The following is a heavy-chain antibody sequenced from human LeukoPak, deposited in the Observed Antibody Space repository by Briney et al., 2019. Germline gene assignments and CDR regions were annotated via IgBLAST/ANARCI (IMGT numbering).Heavy chain of an antibody. J-gene: IGHJ6*02. V-gene: IGHV1-8*01. D-gene: IGHD3-3*01. Sequence: ASVKVSCKASGYTFTSYDINWVRQATGQGLEWMGWMNPNSGNTGYAQKFQGRVTMTRNTSISTAYMELSSLRSEDTAVYYCARGPYYDFWSGYYHYDYYGMDVWGQGTTVTVSS. CDR2: MNPNSGNT. CDR3: ARGPYYDFWSGYYHYDYYGMDV. CDR1: GYTFTSYD.